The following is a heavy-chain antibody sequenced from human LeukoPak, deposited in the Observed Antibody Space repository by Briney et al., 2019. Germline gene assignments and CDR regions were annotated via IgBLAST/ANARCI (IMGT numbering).Heavy chain of an antibody. CDR2: IYYSGST. V-gene: IGHV4-59*01. Sequence: SETLSLTCTVSGGSISSYYWSWIRQPPGKGLEWIGYIYYSGSTNYNPSLKSRVTISVDTSKNQFSLKLSSVTAADTAVYYCASRYRDFGVVIFSYWGQGTLVTVSP. J-gene: IGHJ4*02. CDR3: ASRYRDFGVVIFSY. CDR1: GGSISSYY. D-gene: IGHD3-3*01.